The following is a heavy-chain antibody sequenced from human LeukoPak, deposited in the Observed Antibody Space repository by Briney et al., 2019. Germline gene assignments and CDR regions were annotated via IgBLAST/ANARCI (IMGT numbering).Heavy chain of an antibody. Sequence: SETLSLTCTVSGGSISSYYWSWIRQPPGKGLEWIGYIYYSGSTNYNPSLKSRVTISVDTSKNQFSLKLSSVTAADTAVYYCARAVDTAMAFDYWGQGTLVAVSS. D-gene: IGHD5-18*01. CDR2: IYYSGST. CDR3: ARAVDTAMAFDY. CDR1: GGSISSYY. J-gene: IGHJ4*02. V-gene: IGHV4-59*08.